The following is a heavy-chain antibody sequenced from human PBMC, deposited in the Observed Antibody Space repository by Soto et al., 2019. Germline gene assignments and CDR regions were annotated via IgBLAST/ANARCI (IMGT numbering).Heavy chain of an antibody. CDR1: GASVSSGSFY. CDR2: IYNNETF. CDR3: ARVPLRYRSSHNFDS. Sequence: QVQLQESGPGLVKPAETLSLTCSVSGASVSSGSFYWSWIRQPPGKGLEWIGFIYNNETFNYNPSLKSRVTLSVDTFKHQFSLNLSSVTAADTAVYYCARVPLRYRSSHNFDSWGQGALVTVSS. D-gene: IGHD6-19*01. V-gene: IGHV4-61*01. J-gene: IGHJ4*02.